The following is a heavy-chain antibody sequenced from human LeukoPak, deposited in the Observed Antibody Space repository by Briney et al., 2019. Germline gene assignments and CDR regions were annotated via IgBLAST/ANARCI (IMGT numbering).Heavy chain of an antibody. CDR3: ARDLGQFRQSNWFDP. J-gene: IGHJ5*02. CDR2: IYYSGST. Sequence: SQTLSLTCTVSGGSISSGGYYWSWIRQHPGKGLEWIGYIYYSGSTYYNPSLKSRVTISVDTSKNQFSLKLSSVTAEDTAVYYCARDLGQFRQSNWFDPWGQGTLVTVSS. CDR1: GGSISSGGYY. V-gene: IGHV4-31*03.